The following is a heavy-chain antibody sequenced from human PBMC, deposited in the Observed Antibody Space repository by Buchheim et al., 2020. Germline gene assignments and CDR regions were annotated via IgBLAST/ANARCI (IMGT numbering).Heavy chain of an antibody. Sequence: EVQLVESGGGLVQPGGSLRLSCAASGFTFSSYEMNWVRQAPGKGLEWVSYISGSGSSTYYTDSVKGRFTISRDNARNSLYLQMNSLRAEDTAEYYCARDVTAFLTFSYYGMDVWGQGT. CDR1: GFTFSSYE. CDR2: ISGSGSST. D-gene: IGHD2/OR15-2a*01. V-gene: IGHV3-48*03. CDR3: ARDVTAFLTFSYYGMDV. J-gene: IGHJ6*02.